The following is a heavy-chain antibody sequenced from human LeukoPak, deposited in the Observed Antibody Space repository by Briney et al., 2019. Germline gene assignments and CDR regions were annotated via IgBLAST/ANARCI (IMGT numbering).Heavy chain of an antibody. CDR1: GFTFSSYG. J-gene: IGHJ4*02. V-gene: IGHV3-30*02. D-gene: IGHD2-15*01. CDR2: IRYDGSNK. Sequence: SGGSLRLSCAASGFTFSSYGMHWVRQAPGKGLEWVAFIRYDGSNKNYADSAKGRFTISRDNSKNTLYLQMNSLRAEDTAVYYCAKDRRYSQDYWGQGTLVTVSS. CDR3: AKDRRYSQDY.